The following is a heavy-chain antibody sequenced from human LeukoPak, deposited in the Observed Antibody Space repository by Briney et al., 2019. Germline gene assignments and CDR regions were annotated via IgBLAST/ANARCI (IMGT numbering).Heavy chain of an antibody. CDR3: ARDYYDFWSGYNYGMDV. CDR2: ISSSSSTI. J-gene: IGHJ6*02. CDR1: GVSIGSGG. D-gene: IGHD3-3*01. V-gene: IGHV3-48*01. Sequence: ETLSLTCAVSGVSIGSGGYWSWVRQPPGKGLEWVSYISSSSSTIYYADSVKGRFTISRDNAKNSLYLQMNSLRAEDTAVYYCARDYYDFWSGYNYGMDVWGQGTTVTVSS.